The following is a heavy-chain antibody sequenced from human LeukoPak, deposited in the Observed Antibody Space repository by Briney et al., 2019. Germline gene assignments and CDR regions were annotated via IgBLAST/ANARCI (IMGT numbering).Heavy chain of an antibody. CDR3: AKKEWLEDYFDY. Sequence: GGSLRLSCAASGFTFSSYEMNWVRQAPGKGLEWVSYISRSGSTIYYADSVKGRFTISRDNSKNTLYLQMNSLRAEDTAVYYCAKKEWLEDYFDYWGQGTLVTVSS. D-gene: IGHD3-3*01. J-gene: IGHJ4*02. CDR1: GFTFSSYE. V-gene: IGHV3-48*03. CDR2: ISRSGSTI.